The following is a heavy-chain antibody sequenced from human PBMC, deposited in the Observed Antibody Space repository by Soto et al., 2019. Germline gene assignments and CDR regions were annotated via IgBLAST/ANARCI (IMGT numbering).Heavy chain of an antibody. D-gene: IGHD3-22*01. CDR3: ARDTTYYYDSSGYSLPHYGMDV. CDR2: IYYSGST. Sequence: SETLSLTCTVSGGSISSYYWSWIRQPPGKGLEWIGYIYYSGSTNYNPSLKSRVTISVDTSKNQFSLKLSSVTAADTAVYYCARDTTYYYDSSGYSLPHYGMDVWGQGTTVTVSS. V-gene: IGHV4-59*01. CDR1: GGSISSYY. J-gene: IGHJ6*02.